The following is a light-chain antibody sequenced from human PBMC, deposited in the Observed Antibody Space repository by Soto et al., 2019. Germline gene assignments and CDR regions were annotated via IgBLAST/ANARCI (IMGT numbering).Light chain of an antibody. CDR3: QQYGSSGT. V-gene: IGKV3-20*01. Sequence: EILLTQSPGTLSLSPGERATLSCRARQSVSSSYLAWYQQKPGHAPSLLIYGASSRATGIPDRLSGSGSGTDFTLTISRLDPEDFSVYYCQQYGSSGTFGQGTKVDIK. CDR1: QSVSSSY. CDR2: GAS. J-gene: IGKJ1*01.